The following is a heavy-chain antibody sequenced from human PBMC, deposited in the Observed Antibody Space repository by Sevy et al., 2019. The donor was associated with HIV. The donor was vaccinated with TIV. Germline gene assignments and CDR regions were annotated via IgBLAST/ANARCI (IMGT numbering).Heavy chain of an antibody. CDR2: ISHDGSLK. CDR1: GFIFTNYG. D-gene: IGHD6-19*01. J-gene: IGHJ3*01. CDR3: AKGGSATHSAFDF. V-gene: IGHV3-30*18. Sequence: GGSLRLSCAASGFIFTNYGMHWVRQAPGKGLEWVAVISHDGSLKYYADSVRGRVTISRDSSKNTVSLQMNSLRFEDTAVYYCAKGGSATHSAFDFWGQGTMVTVSS.